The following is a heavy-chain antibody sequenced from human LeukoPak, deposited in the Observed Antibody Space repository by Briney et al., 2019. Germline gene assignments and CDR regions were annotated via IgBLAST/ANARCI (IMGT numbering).Heavy chain of an antibody. D-gene: IGHD1-26*01. V-gene: IGHV3-23*01. CDR1: GFTFSGYS. CDR3: AKVSSGNNDDWFDP. J-gene: IGHJ5*02. CDR2: ISGRGDST. Sequence: GGSLRLSCAASGFTFSGYSMSWVRQAPGKGLEWVSAISGRGDSTYYADSVRGRFTNSRDNSKNMLYLQMSSLRAEDMAVYYCAKVSSGNNDDWFDPWGQGTLVTVSS.